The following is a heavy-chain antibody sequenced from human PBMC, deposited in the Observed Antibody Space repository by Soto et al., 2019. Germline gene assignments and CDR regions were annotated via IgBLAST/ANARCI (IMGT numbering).Heavy chain of an antibody. CDR3: ANRYTMVRGDRNWFDP. CDR1: GGTFSSHA. CDR2: IIPIFGTA. J-gene: IGHJ5*02. D-gene: IGHD3-10*01. Sequence: SVKVSCKASGGTFSSHAISWVRQAPGQGLEWMGGIIPIFGTANYAQKFQGRVTITADESTSTAYMELSSLRSEDAAVYYCANRYTMVRGDRNWFDPWGQGTLVTVSS. V-gene: IGHV1-69*13.